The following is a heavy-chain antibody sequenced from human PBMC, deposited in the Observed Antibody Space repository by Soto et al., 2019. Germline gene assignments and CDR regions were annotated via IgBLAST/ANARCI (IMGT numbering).Heavy chain of an antibody. CDR1: GCSFTIYC. Sequence: GESLKISCDGSGCSFTIYCIGLVLQMPGKGLDWMWIIYPGDSDTRYSPSFQGQVTISADKSISTAYLQWSSLKASDTAMYYCARQGYDSSGYYYGDYYYYYGMDVWGQGTTVTVSS. V-gene: IGHV5-51*01. D-gene: IGHD3-22*01. J-gene: IGHJ6*02. CDR2: IYPGDSDT. CDR3: ARQGYDSSGYYYGDYYYYYGMDV.